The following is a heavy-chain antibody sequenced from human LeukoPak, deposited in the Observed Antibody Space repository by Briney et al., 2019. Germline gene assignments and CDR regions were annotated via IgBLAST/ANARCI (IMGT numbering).Heavy chain of an antibody. CDR1: GFTFSGFW. D-gene: IGHD2-2*02. Sequence: GGSLRLSCAASGFTFSGFWMHWVRQAPGKGLVWVSSISSSSSYIYYADSVKGRFTIFRDNAKNSLYLQMNSLRAEDTAVYYCARDRHIVVVPAAIAAGGAFDIWGQGTMVTVSS. J-gene: IGHJ3*02. CDR2: ISSSSSYI. CDR3: ARDRHIVVVPAAIAAGGAFDI. V-gene: IGHV3-21*01.